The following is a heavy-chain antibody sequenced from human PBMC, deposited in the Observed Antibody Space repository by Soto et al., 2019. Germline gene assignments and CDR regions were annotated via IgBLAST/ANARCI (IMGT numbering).Heavy chain of an antibody. CDR1: GFTFSIYA. CDR3: AKVSPSGIVVVITTFDY. J-gene: IGHJ4*02. CDR2: ISGSGGST. V-gene: IGHV3-23*01. Sequence: PGGSLRLSCAASGFTFSIYAMSWFRQAPGKGLEWVSAISGSGGSTYYADSVKGRFTISRDNSKNTLYLQMNSLRAEDTAVYYCAKVSPSGIVVVITTFDYWGQGTLVTVSS. D-gene: IGHD3-22*01.